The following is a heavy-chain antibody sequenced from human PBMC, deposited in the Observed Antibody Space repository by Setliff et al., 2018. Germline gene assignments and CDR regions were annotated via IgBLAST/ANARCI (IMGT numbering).Heavy chain of an antibody. CDR1: GYTFTSYG. Sequence: RASVKVSCKASGYTFTSYGISWVRQAPGQGLEWMGWISIDDDKTKYAQKFQGRVTMTADTSTSTAYMELRSLRSDDTAIYYCARHDYGEVHWGQGTLVTVSS. CDR2: ISIDDDKT. D-gene: IGHD4-17*01. V-gene: IGHV1-18*01. CDR3: ARHDYGEVH. J-gene: IGHJ4*02.